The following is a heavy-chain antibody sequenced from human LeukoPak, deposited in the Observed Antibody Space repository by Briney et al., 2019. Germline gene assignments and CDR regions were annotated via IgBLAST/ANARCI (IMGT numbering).Heavy chain of an antibody. D-gene: IGHD3-22*01. CDR3: AKGDYYYDSTGYHPTYYFDY. CDR2: ISGSVGST. J-gene: IGHJ4*02. V-gene: IGHV3-23*01. CDR1: GFTFSNYA. Sequence: GGSLRLSCAASGFTFSNYAMSWVRQAPGKGLEWVSAISGSVGSTYYADSVKGRFTISRDNSKNTLYLQMNSLRADDTAVYYCAKGDYYYDSTGYHPTYYFDYWGQGTLVTVSS.